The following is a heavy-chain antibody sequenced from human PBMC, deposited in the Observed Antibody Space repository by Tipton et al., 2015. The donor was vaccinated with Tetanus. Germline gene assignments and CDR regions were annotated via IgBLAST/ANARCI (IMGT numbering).Heavy chain of an antibody. J-gene: IGHJ6*02. CDR2: IDYTGNT. Sequence: TLSLTCSVSGGSISTYYWSWIRQPPGKGLEWIGYIDYTGNTNYNPSLKSRVTISVDTSKSQFSLKLTSVTAADTAVYYCVRDSPYYDFWSGRIIADYYYYYGMDVWGQGTTVTVSS. CDR3: VRDSPYYDFWSGRIIADYYYYYGMDV. CDR1: GGSISTYY. V-gene: IGHV4-59*01. D-gene: IGHD3-3*01.